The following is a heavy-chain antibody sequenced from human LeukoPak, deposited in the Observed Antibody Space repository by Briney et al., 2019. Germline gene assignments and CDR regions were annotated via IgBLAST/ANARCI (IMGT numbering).Heavy chain of an antibody. D-gene: IGHD3-3*01. CDR1: GGSISSGGYY. CDR3: ARLRPGDFWSGYLIDY. V-gene: IGHV4-31*03. J-gene: IGHJ4*02. CDR2: IYYSGST. Sequence: SETLSLTCTVSGGSISSGGYYWSWIRQHPGKGLEWIGYIYYSGSTYYNPSLKSRVTISVDTSKNQFSLKLSSVTAADTAVYYCARLRPGDFWSGYLIDYWGQGTLVTVSS.